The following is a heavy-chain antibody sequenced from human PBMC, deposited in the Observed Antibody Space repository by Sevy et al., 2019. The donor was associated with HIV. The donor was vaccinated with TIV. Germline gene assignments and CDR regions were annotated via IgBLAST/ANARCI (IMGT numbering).Heavy chain of an antibody. CDR3: ARLRYYGSGSYYVGNYFDY. Sequence: GESLKIYCKGSGYSFTSYWIGWVRQMPGKGLEWMGIIYPGDSDTRYSPSFQGQVTISADKSISTAYLQWSSLKASDTAMYYCARLRYYGSGSYYVGNYFDYWGQGTLVTVSS. CDR2: IYPGDSDT. CDR1: GYSFTSYW. J-gene: IGHJ4*02. V-gene: IGHV5-51*01. D-gene: IGHD3-10*01.